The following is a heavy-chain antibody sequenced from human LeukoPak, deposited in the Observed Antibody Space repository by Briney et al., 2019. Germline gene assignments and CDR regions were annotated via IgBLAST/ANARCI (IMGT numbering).Heavy chain of an antibody. J-gene: IGHJ4*02. V-gene: IGHV3-23*01. CDR3: AKDRPNYYGSNGHYYRRDGDY. CDR1: GFTFSSYA. D-gene: IGHD3-22*01. CDR2: ISGSGDRT. Sequence: PGGSLRLSCAASGFTFSSYAMSWVRQAPGKGLEWVSVISGSGDRTYYADSVKGRFTISRDNSRNTLYLQMNSLRAEDTAVYYCAKDRPNYYGSNGHYYRRDGDYWGQGTLVTVSS.